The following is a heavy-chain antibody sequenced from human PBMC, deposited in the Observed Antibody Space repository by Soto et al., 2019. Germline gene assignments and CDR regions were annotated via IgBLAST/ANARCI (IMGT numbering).Heavy chain of an antibody. V-gene: IGHV1-69*13. J-gene: IGHJ6*02. CDR1: GGTFSSDA. D-gene: IGHD2-8*01. CDR2: VITIFNTA. CDR3: ARSRCTNGVYDSLSPGLDV. Sequence: GASVKVSCKASGGTFSSDAISWVRQAPGHGLEWMGGVITIFNTANYAQMFHGRVTITADESTSTAYMELSSLRSEDTDVYYCARSRCTNGVYDSLSPGLDVWGQGTTVTV.